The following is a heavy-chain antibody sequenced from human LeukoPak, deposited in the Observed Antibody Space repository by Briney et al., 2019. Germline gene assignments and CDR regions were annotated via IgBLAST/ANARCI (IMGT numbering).Heavy chain of an antibody. CDR1: GGSIRGYY. D-gene: IGHD6-6*01. CDR3: ARDHEYSSSSNWVDP. Sequence: SETLSLTCIGSGGSIRGYYGCWLRQPPGKGMEWIGYIYYSGSTNYNPSLTSRVTISVDTSKNQVSLKLSSVTAADTGVYYCARDHEYSSSSNWVDPWGQGSLGTVSS. V-gene: IGHV4-59*01. J-gene: IGHJ5*02. CDR2: IYYSGST.